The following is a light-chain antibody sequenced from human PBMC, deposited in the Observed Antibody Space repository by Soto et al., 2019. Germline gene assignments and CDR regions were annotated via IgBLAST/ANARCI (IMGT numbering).Light chain of an antibody. Sequence: QSVLTQPPSASGTPGQRVTISCSGSSSNIGSNYVYWYQQLPGTAPKLLIYSNNQRPSGVPDRFSGSKSGTSASLAISGLRSEEEADDYCAAWDDSLSGWVFGGGTKVTVL. CDR1: SSNIGSNY. CDR3: AAWDDSLSGWV. J-gene: IGLJ3*02. CDR2: SNN. V-gene: IGLV1-47*02.